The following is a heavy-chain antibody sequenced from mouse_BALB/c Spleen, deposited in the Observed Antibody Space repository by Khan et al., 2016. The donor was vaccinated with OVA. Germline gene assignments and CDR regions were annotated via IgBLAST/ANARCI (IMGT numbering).Heavy chain of an antibody. Sequence: EVELVESGGGLVKPGGFLKLSCAASGFTFSSYAMSWVRQSPEKRLEWVAAISSGGSYTYYPDTVTGRFTISRDNAKNTLYLEMSSLRSEDTAMYYWTRGEDDYDEAWFAYWGQVTLVTVSA. CDR1: GFTFSSYA. CDR3: TRGEDDYDEAWFAY. D-gene: IGHD2-4*01. CDR2: ISSGGSYT. J-gene: IGHJ3*01. V-gene: IGHV5-9-4*01.